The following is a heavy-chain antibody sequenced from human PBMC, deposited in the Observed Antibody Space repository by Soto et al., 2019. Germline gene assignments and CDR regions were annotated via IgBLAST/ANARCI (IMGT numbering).Heavy chain of an antibody. CDR3: ARDLGGLTGYNYSLDV. Sequence: QVQLQESGPGLVKPSETLSLTCSVSGGSISNYYWIWIRQPPGKGLEWIAHIYYTGSTSYNPSLRSRVTMSVDTSKNQFSLKLSSVTAADTAVYYCARDLGGLTGYNYSLDVWGKGTTVTVSS. V-gene: IGHV4-59*01. CDR2: IYYTGST. CDR1: GGSISNYY. D-gene: IGHD3-16*01. J-gene: IGHJ6*03.